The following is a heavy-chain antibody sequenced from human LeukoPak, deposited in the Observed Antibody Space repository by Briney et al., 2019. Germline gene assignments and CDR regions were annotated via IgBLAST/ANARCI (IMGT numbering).Heavy chain of an antibody. CDR1: GINFNLAW. V-gene: IGHV3-15*01. Sequence: GGSLRLSCVVSGINFNLAWMTWVRQAPGKGLEWVGRIKSKGSGATTDYAAPVKGRFTISRDDSETTLYLQMNSLKIEDTGAYYCASVRDPISWSLDHWGQGTPVTVSS. J-gene: IGHJ4*02. CDR2: IKSKGSGATT. CDR3: ASVRDPISWSLDH. D-gene: IGHD2-8*01.